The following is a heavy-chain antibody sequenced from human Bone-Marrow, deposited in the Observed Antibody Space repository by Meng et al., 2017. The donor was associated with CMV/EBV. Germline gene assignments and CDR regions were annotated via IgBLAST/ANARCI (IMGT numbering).Heavy chain of an antibody. V-gene: IGHV1-69*05. J-gene: IGHJ6*02. D-gene: IGHD2-2*02. Sequence: SVKVSCKASGGTFSSYAISWVRQAPGQGLEWMGGIIPIFGTANYAQKFQGRVTITTDESTSTAYMELSSLRSEDTAVYYCARNDCTSCYNYYCYGMDVWGQGTTVTVSS. CDR3: ARNDCTSCYNYYCYGMDV. CDR1: GGTFSSYA. CDR2: IIPIFGTA.